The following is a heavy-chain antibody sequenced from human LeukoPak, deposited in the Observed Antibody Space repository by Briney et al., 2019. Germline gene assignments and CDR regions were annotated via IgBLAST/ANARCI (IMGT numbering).Heavy chain of an antibody. CDR3: ARGRETWIWECGDFDY. Sequence: GGSLRLSCAASGFTFSSYEMNWVRQAPGKGLEGVSYISSSGSTIYYADSVKGRFTIPRDNAKNSLYLQMNSLRAEDTAVYYCARGRETWIWECGDFDYWGQGTLVTVSS. J-gene: IGHJ4*02. CDR2: ISSSGSTI. V-gene: IGHV3-48*03. D-gene: IGHD5-12*01. CDR1: GFTFSSYE.